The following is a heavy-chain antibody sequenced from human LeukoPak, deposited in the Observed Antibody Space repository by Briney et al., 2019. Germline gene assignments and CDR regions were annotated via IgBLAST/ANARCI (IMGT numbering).Heavy chain of an antibody. D-gene: IGHD5-24*01. J-gene: IGHJ6*02. V-gene: IGHV3-21*04. CDR2: ISESSSHT. CDR3: ARDRAVKARVGGMDV. Sequence: GGSLRLSCAASGFTFSSYGMHWVRQAPGKGLEWVSYISESSSHTYDADSVKGRFTISRDNAKNSLHLQMNSLIVEDTGIYYCARDRAVKARVGGMDVWGQGSTVIVSS. CDR1: GFTFSSYG.